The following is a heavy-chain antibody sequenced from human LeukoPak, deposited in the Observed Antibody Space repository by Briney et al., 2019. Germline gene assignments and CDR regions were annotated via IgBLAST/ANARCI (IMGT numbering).Heavy chain of an antibody. J-gene: IGHJ4*02. CDR1: GGSVSSGSYY. CDR3: ARVYFGEFDH. Sequence: SETLSLTCTVSGGSVSSGSYYWSWIRQPPGKGLEWIGYIYYSGSTNYNPSLKSRVTISVDTSKNQFPLKLSSVTAADTAVYYCARVYFGEFDHWGQGTLVTVSS. V-gene: IGHV4-61*01. D-gene: IGHD3-10*01. CDR2: IYYSGST.